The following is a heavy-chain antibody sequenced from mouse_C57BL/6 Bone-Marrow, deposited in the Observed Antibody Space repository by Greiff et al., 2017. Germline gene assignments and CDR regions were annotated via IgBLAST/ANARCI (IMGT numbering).Heavy chain of an antibody. Sequence: EVKVVESGGGLVQPGGSLKLSCAASGFTFSDYGMAWVRQAPRKGPEWVAFISNLAYSIYYADTVTGRFTISSANDKNTMYLEMSSLRSEDTAMYYCARQGINKEGDYAMDGWGKGTTVTVSS. CDR3: ARQGINKEGDYAMDG. CDR1: GFTFSDYG. J-gene: IGHJ4*01. D-gene: IGHD2-4*01. CDR2: ISNLAYSI. V-gene: IGHV5-15*01.